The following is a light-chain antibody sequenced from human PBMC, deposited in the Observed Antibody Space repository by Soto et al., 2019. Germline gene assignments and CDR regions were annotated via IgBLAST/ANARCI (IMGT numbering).Light chain of an antibody. V-gene: IGKV3-20*01. J-gene: IGKJ2*01. Sequence: EIVLPQSPGTLSLSPGVRETLSCRASQSVSSSYLAWYQQKPGQAPRLLIYGTSSRATGIPDRYSGSGFGTDFSLTISRLEPEDSAVYYCQQYGSTPRTFGQGTKLEIK. CDR3: QQYGSTPRT. CDR2: GTS. CDR1: QSVSSSY.